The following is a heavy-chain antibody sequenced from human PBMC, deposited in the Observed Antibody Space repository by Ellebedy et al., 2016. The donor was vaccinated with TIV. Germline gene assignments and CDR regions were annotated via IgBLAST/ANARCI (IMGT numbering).Heavy chain of an antibody. CDR1: GFTFSASW. CDR3: ATDKVCFTFDI. V-gene: IGHV3-7*01. CDR2: INQDGRTT. Sequence: PGGSLRLSCAASGFTFSASWTTWVLQAPGQGLEWVANINQDGRTTNYVDSVKGRFTISRDNAKNSLYLQLNSLRVDDTAMYYCATDKVCFTFDIWGRGTMVTVSS. J-gene: IGHJ3*02.